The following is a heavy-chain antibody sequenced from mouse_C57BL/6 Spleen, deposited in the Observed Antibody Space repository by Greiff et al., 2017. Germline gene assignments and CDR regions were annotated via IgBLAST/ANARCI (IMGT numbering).Heavy chain of an antibody. D-gene: IGHD1-1*01. CDR2: ISDGGSYT. CDR3: ASDYGSSLFAY. Sequence: EVKVVESGGGLVKPGGSLKLSCAASGFTFSSYAMPWVRQTPEKRLEWVATISDGGSYTYYQDNVKGRFTISRDNAKNNLYLQMSHLKSEDTARYYGASDYGSSLFAYWGQGTLVTVSA. V-gene: IGHV5-4*03. CDR1: GFTFSSYA. J-gene: IGHJ3*01.